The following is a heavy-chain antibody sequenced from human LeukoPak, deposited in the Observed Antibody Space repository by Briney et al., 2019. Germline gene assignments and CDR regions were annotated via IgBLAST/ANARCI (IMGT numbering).Heavy chain of an antibody. CDR3: ARVVAVGSSERRPGYFYMDV. Sequence: ASVKVSCKASGYTFTSYDINWVRQATGQGLEWMGWMNPNSGNTGYAQKFQGRVTMTRNTSISTAYMELSSLRSEDTAVYYCARVVAVGSSERRPGYFYMDVWGKGTTVTVSS. D-gene: IGHD6-19*01. V-gene: IGHV1-8*01. CDR1: GYTFTSYD. CDR2: MNPNSGNT. J-gene: IGHJ6*03.